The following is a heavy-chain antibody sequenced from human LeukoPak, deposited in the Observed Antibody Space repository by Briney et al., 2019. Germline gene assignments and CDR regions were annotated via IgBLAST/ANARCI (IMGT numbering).Heavy chain of an antibody. D-gene: IGHD3-10*01. CDR1: GFTFSSYA. V-gene: IGHV3-23*01. CDR2: ISGSGGST. CDR3: AKDPNVLLWFGEFEN. J-gene: IGHJ4*02. Sequence: GGSLRLSCAASGFTFSSYAMSWVRQAPGKGLEWVSAISGSGGSTYYADSVRGRFTISRDNSKNTLYLQMNSLRAEDTAVYYCAKDPNVLLWFGEFENWGQGTLVTVSS.